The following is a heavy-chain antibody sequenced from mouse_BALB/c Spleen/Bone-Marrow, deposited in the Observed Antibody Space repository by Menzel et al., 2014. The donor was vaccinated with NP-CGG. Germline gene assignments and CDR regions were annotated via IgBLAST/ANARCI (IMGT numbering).Heavy chain of an antibody. V-gene: IGHV1S81*02. J-gene: IGHJ2*01. D-gene: IGHD2-1*01. Sequence: QVQLQQPGAELVKPGASAKLSCKASCYTFTSYWMHWVKQRPGQGLEWIGEINPSNGRTNYNEKFKSKATLTVGKSSSTAYMQLSSLTSEDSAVYYCARCYYGNYFDYWGQGTTLTVSS. CDR3: ARCYYGNYFDY. CDR2: INPSNGRT. CDR1: CYTFTSYW.